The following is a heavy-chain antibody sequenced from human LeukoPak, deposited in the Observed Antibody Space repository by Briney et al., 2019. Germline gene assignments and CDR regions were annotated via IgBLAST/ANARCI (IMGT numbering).Heavy chain of an antibody. D-gene: IGHD2-15*01. J-gene: IGHJ4*02. CDR3: ARVGSAAVDY. CDR2: ISSSSSYR. V-gene: IGHV3-21*01. CDR1: GFTFSSYS. Sequence: NPGGSLRLSCAASGFTFSSYSMNSVRQAPGKGLEWVSSISSSSSYRYYAASVKGRFTISSDNAKNSLYLQMNSLRAEDTAVYYCARVGSAAVDYWGQGTLVTVSS.